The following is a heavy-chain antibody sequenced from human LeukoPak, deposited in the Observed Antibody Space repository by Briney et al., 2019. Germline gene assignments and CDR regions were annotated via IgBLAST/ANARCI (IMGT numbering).Heavy chain of an antibody. J-gene: IGHJ6*02. V-gene: IGHV1-69*13. D-gene: IGHD3-3*01. CDR3: VRYDFWSGQNPYYYGMDV. CDR1: GGTFSSYA. CDR2: IIPIFGTA. Sequence: SVKVSCKASGGTFSSYAISWVRQAPGQGLEWMGGIIPIFGTANYAQKFQGRVTITADESTSTAYMELSSLRSEDTAVYYCVRYDFWSGQNPYYYGMDVWGQGTTVTVSS.